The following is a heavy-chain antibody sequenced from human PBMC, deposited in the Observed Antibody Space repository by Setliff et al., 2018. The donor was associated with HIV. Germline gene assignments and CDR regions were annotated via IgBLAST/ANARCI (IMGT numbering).Heavy chain of an antibody. V-gene: IGHV3-74*01. CDR1: GLTFSNYW. CDR3: ARGPQYNFWSGYGYYYYYMDV. CDR2: IDSDGSDT. J-gene: IGHJ6*03. D-gene: IGHD3-3*01. Sequence: LRLSCAASGLTFSNYWMHWVRQAPGKGLEWVSRIDSDGSDTNYADSVRGRFTISRDNAKNTVYLQLTSLRAEDTAVYYCARGPQYNFWSGYGYYYYYMDVWGKGTTVTVSS.